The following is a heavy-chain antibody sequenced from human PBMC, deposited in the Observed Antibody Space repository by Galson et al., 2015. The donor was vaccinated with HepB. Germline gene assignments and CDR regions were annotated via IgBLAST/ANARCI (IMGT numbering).Heavy chain of an antibody. CDR2: ISWNSGSI. V-gene: IGHV3-9*01. CDR3: AKDTDRDGHAFDI. Sequence: SLRLSCAASGFTFDDYAMHWVRQAPGKGLEWVSGISWNSGSIGYADSVKGRFTISRDNAKNSLYLQMNSLRAEDTALYYCAKDTDRDGHAFDIWGQGTMVTVSS. CDR1: GFTFDDYA. J-gene: IGHJ3*02.